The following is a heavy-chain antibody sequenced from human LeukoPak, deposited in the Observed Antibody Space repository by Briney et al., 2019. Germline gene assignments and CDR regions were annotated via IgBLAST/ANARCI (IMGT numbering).Heavy chain of an antibody. J-gene: IGHJ4*02. V-gene: IGHV3-7*01. Sequence: GGSLRLSCAASRFAFSTYWMSRARQAPGKGLEWVANINQDGSEKYYLDSVEGRFTISRDNAKNSLYLQMNSLRAEDTAVYYCASLVATMTWGQGTLVTVSS. CDR3: ASLVATMT. CDR1: RFAFSTYW. D-gene: IGHD5-12*01. CDR2: INQDGSEK.